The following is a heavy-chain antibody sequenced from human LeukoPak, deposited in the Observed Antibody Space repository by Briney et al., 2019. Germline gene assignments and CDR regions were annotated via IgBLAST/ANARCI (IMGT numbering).Heavy chain of an antibody. Sequence: GGSLRLSCAASGFTFSSYEMNWVRQAPGKGLEWVSYISSSGSTIYYADSVKGRFTISRDNAKNSLYLQMNSLRAEDTAVYYCARVLGSGSYSHYFDYWGQGTLVTVSS. CDR1: GFTFSSYE. J-gene: IGHJ4*02. V-gene: IGHV3-48*03. CDR3: ARVLGSGSYSHYFDY. CDR2: ISSSGSTI. D-gene: IGHD1-26*01.